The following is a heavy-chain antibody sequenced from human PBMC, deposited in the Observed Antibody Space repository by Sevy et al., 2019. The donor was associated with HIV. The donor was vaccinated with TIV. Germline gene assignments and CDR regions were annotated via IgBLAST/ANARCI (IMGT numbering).Heavy chain of an antibody. V-gene: IGHV3-74*01. CDR3: ARRPTDQSGSYWFDP. CDR1: GFAFSSYW. J-gene: IGHJ5*02. Sequence: GGSLRLSCAASGFAFSSYWMHWVRQAPGKGLVWVSRIKTDGSDTSYADSVKGRFTISRDNTKNTLYLQMNSLRAEDTAVYYCARRPTDQSGSYWFDPWGQRTLVTVSS. D-gene: IGHD1-26*01. CDR2: IKTDGSDT.